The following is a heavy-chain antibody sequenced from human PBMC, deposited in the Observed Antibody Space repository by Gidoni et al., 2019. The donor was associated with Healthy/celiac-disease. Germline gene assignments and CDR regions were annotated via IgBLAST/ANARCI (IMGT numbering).Heavy chain of an antibody. CDR1: GFPLRSYA. J-gene: IGHJ3*02. CDR2: ISGNSGST. Sequence: DVQLLVSGAGLVQSGGSLRPSCAASGFPLRSYAMSWVRQAPGKGLEWVSAISGNSGSTYYADSVEGRFTISRDNSKNTLYMQMNSLRAEDTAVYYCAKDRRGSYSSDAFDIWGQGTMVTVSS. V-gene: IGHV3-23*01. D-gene: IGHD1-26*01. CDR3: AKDRRGSYSSDAFDI.